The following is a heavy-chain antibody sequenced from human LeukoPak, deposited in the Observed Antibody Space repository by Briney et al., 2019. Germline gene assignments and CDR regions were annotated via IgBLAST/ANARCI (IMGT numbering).Heavy chain of an antibody. CDR3: AKVRGGEFCFDC. CDR1: GFPPCTYA. CDR2: ISGSAGST. Sequence: GGSLRLSYAATGFPPCTYAISWIRQAPGKGLEWVSAISGSAGSTYYADSVKGRFTISRDNSKNTLYLQMNSLRAEDTAVYYCAKVRGGEFCFDCWGQGTLVTVSS. D-gene: IGHD3-10*01. J-gene: IGHJ4*02. V-gene: IGHV3-23*01.